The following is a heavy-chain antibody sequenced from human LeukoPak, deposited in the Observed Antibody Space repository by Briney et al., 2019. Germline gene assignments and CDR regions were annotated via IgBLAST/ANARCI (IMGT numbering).Heavy chain of an antibody. CDR2: IYTSGST. CDR1: GGSISTYY. CDR3: ARRRKDGPSDY. V-gene: IGHV4-4*07. J-gene: IGHJ4*02. Sequence: PSETLSPTCTVSGGSISTYYWSWIRQPAGKGLEWIGRIYTSGSTNYNPSLKSRVTMSVDTSKNQFSLKLSSVTAADTAVYYCARRRKDGPSDYWGQGTLVTVSS. D-gene: IGHD1-14*01.